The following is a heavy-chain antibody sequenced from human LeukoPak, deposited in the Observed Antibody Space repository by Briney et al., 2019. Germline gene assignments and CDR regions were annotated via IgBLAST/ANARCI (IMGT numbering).Heavy chain of an antibody. CDR2: INPNSGGT. CDR3: ARDIAATERYYDSSGYYRGVFDY. D-gene: IGHD3-22*01. J-gene: IGHJ4*02. CDR1: GYTFTDYY. Sequence: ASVKVSCKASGYTFTDYYMHWIRQAPGQGLEWMGRINPNSGGTNHAQKFQGRVTMTRDTSISTAYMELSRLRSDDTAVYYCARDIAATERYYDSSGYYRGVFDYWGQGTLVTVSS. V-gene: IGHV1-2*06.